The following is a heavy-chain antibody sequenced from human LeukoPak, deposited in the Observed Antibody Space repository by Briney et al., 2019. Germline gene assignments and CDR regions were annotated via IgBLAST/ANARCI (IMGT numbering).Heavy chain of an antibody. Sequence: TPSETLSLTCTVSGGSISSYYWSWIRRPPGKGLEWIGYIYYSGSTNYNPSLKSRVTISVDTSKNQFSLKLSSVTAADTAVYYCARHLAPYGGKRVRAGARDAFDIWGQGTMVTVSS. CDR2: IYYSGST. J-gene: IGHJ3*02. CDR1: GGSISSYY. CDR3: ARHLAPYGGKRVRAGARDAFDI. V-gene: IGHV4-59*08. D-gene: IGHD4-23*01.